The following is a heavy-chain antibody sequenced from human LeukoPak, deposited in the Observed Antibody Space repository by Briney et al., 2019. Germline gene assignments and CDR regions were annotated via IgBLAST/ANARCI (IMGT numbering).Heavy chain of an antibody. J-gene: IGHJ2*01. V-gene: IGHV4-34*01. Sequence: LETLSLTCAVYGGSFSGYYWSWIRQPPGKGLEWIGEINHSGSTNYNPSLKSRVTISVDTSKNQFSLKLSSVTAADTAVYYCARKPLMVRGVSSIDLWGRGTLVTVSS. CDR1: GGSFSGYY. CDR3: ARKPLMVRGVSSIDL. CDR2: INHSGST. D-gene: IGHD3-10*01.